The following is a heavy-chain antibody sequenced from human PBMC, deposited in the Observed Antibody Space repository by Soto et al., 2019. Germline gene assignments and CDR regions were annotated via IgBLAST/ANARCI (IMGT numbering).Heavy chain of an antibody. D-gene: IGHD1-26*01. Sequence: PGGSLRLSCAASGFTFSSYSMNWFRQAPGKGLEWVSYISSSSSTIHYSDSVKGRFTISRDNAKNSLYLQMNSLRAEDTAVYYCARDSPRYSGSYPTDYWGQGTLVTVSS. CDR2: ISSSSSTI. CDR1: GFTFSSYS. J-gene: IGHJ4*02. V-gene: IGHV3-48*01. CDR3: ARDSPRYSGSYPTDY.